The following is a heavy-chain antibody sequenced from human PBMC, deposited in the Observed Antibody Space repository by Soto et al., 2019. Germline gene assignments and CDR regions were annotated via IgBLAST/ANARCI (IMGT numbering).Heavy chain of an antibody. D-gene: IGHD3-10*01. CDR1: GFTFSSYA. CDR3: AKPVGVRGGTEYLHY. V-gene: IGHV3-23*01. Sequence: EVQLLESGGGLVQPGGSLRLSCAASGFTFSSYAMSWVRQAPGKWLEWVSAISGSGGSTYYADSEKGRFTITSDNSNNTLYLKINSVIDEHTAVYYCAKPVGVRGGTEYLHYWGQGTLVTASS. CDR2: ISGSGGST. J-gene: IGHJ4*02.